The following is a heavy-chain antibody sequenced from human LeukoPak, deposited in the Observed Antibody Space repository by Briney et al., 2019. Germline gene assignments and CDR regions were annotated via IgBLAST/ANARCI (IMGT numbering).Heavy chain of an antibody. D-gene: IGHD3-16*02. V-gene: IGHV3-48*03. J-gene: IGHJ4*02. CDR3: ALGELSTPIDY. CDR1: GFIFSSYE. CDR2: ISSSGNTI. Sequence: PGGSLRLSCAASGFIFSSYEMNWVRQAPGKGLEWVSYISSSGNTIYYADSVKGRFTISRDNAKNSLYLQMNSLRAEDTAVYYCALGELSTPIDYWGQGTLVTVSS.